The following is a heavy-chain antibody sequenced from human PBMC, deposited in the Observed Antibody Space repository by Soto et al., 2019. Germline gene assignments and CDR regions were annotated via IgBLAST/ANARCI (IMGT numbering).Heavy chain of an antibody. V-gene: IGHV3-23*01. D-gene: IGHD3-10*01. CDR1: GFTFSSYA. CDR3: AKAIGSVEYYYGMDV. Sequence: GGSLRLSCAASGFTFSSYAMSWVRQAPGKGLEWVSAISGSGGSTYYADSVKGRFTTSRDNSKNTLYLQMNSLRAEDTAVYYCAKAIGSVEYYYGMDVWGQGTTVTVSS. CDR2: ISGSGGST. J-gene: IGHJ6*02.